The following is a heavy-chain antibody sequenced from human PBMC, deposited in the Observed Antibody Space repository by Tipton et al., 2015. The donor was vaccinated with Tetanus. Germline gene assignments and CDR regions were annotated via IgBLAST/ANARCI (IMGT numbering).Heavy chain of an antibody. V-gene: IGHV6-1*01. D-gene: IGHD2-15*01. CDR3: ARSLVVVVAATHEYYFYGMDV. CDR1: GDSVSSNSAA. Sequence: LVKPTQTLSLTCAISGDSVSSNSAAWNWIRQSPSRGLEWLGRTYYRSKWYNDYAVSVKSRITINPDTSKNQFSLQLNSVTPEDTAVYYCARSLVVVVAATHEYYFYGMDVWGQGTTVTVPS. CDR2: TYYRSKWYN. J-gene: IGHJ6*02.